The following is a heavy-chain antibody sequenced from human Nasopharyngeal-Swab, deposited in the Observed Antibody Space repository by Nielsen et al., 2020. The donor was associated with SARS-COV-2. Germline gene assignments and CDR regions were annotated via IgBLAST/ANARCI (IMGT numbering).Heavy chain of an antibody. CDR2: ISGSGGST. J-gene: IGHJ5*02. Sequence: GESLKISCSASGFTFSSYAMSWVRQAPGKGLEWVSSISGSGGSTYYADSVKGRFTISRDNSKNTLYLQMNSLRAEDTAVYYCAKNCSGGSCLTPWGQGTLVTVPS. CDR3: AKNCSGGSCLTP. D-gene: IGHD2-15*01. CDR1: GFTFSSYA. V-gene: IGHV3-23*01.